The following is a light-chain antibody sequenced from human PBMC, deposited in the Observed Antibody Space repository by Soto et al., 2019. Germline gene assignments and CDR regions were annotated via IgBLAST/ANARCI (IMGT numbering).Light chain of an antibody. CDR3: QRYTSNSRT. J-gene: IGKJ1*01. CDR1: QNVDNW. CDR2: DAS. Sequence: DIQMTQSPSTLSASVGDRVTITCRASQNVDNWVAWYQQKPGKAPKFLIYDASNLESGVPSRFSGRGSGTEFTRTISSLQPDDFATYYCQRYTSNSRTFGQGTRV. V-gene: IGKV1-5*01.